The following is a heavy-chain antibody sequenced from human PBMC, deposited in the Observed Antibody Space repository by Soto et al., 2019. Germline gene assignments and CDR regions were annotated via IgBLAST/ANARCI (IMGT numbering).Heavy chain of an antibody. J-gene: IGHJ3*02. CDR3: AAEGYGDGDAFDI. Sequence: GGSLRLSCAASGFTFSRYWMHWVRQAPGKGLVWVSRINSDGSSTSYADSVKGRFTISRDNAKNTLYLQMNSLRAEDTAVYYCAAEGYGDGDAFDIWGQGTMVTVSS. V-gene: IGHV3-74*01. CDR2: INSDGSST. D-gene: IGHD4-17*01. CDR1: GFTFSRYW.